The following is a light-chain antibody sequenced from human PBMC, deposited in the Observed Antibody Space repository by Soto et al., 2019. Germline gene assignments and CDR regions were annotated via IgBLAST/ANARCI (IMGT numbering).Light chain of an antibody. CDR1: SSDVGGYNY. CDR2: DVS. CDR3: CSYAGSYTSPNYV. J-gene: IGLJ1*01. Sequence: QSVLTQPRSVSGSPGQSVTISCTGTSSDVGGYNYVSWYQKHPGKAPKLMIYDVSKRPSGVPDRFSGSKSGNTASLTISGLQAEDEADYYCCSYAGSYTSPNYVFGTGTRSPS. V-gene: IGLV2-11*01.